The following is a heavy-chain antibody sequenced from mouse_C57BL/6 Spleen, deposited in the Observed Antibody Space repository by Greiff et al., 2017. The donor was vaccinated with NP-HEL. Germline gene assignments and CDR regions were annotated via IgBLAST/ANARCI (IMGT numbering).Heavy chain of an antibody. D-gene: IGHD1-1*01. V-gene: IGHV5-12*01. Sequence: DVMLVESGGGLVQPGGSLKLSRAASGFTFSDYYMYWVRQTPEKRPEWVAYISNGGGSTYYPDTVKGRFTISRDNAKNTLYLQKSRLKSEDTAMYYCARQNGSPYAMDYWGQGTSVTVSS. CDR1: GFTFSDYY. CDR2: ISNGGGST. J-gene: IGHJ4*01. CDR3: ARQNGSPYAMDY.